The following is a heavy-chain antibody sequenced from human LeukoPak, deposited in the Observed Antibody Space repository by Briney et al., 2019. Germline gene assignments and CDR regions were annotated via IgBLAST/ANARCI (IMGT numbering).Heavy chain of an antibody. V-gene: IGHV1-8*01. CDR3: ARGYSYVYYYYYMDV. CDR1: GYTFTSYD. CDR2: MNPNSGNT. Sequence: GASVKVSCKASGYTFTSYDISWVRQATGQGLEWMGWMNPNSGNTGYAQKFQGRVTMTRNTSISTAYMELSSLRSEDTAVYYCARGYSYVYYYYYMDVWGKGTTVTISS. J-gene: IGHJ6*03. D-gene: IGHD5-18*01.